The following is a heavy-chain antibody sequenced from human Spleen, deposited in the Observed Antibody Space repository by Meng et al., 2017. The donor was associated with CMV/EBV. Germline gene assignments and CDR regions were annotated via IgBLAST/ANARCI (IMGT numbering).Heavy chain of an antibody. V-gene: IGHV3-7*03. CDR1: GFPFSNYW. Sequence: GESLKISCAASGFPFSNYWMTWVRQAPGKGLDWVANIKQDGSEKYYVDSLKGRFTISRDNAKNSLYLQMTSLRAEDTAMYFCARDAYSSGRVDALDIWGQGTMVTVSS. D-gene: IGHD6-19*01. CDR2: IKQDGSEK. CDR3: ARDAYSSGRVDALDI. J-gene: IGHJ3*02.